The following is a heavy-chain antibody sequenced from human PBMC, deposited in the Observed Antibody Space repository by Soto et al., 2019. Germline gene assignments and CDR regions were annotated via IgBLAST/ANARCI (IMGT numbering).Heavy chain of an antibody. CDR3: ARDRDGYDILTGYPYDYGMEV. Sequence: QVQLVQSGAEVKKPGASVKVSCKASGYTFTSYDINWVRQATGQGLEWMGWMNPNSGNTGYAQKFQGRVTMTRNTSISTADMEMSSLRSEDTAVYYCARDRDGYDILTGYPYDYGMEVWGQGTTVTVSS. V-gene: IGHV1-8*01. J-gene: IGHJ6*02. CDR1: GYTFTSYD. CDR2: MNPNSGNT. D-gene: IGHD3-9*01.